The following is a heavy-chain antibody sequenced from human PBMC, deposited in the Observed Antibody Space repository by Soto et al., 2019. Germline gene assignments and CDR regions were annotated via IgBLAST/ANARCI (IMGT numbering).Heavy chain of an antibody. CDR3: ARGRYCLTGRCFSNWFDS. CDR1: GDSISTVDYF. D-gene: IGHD2-15*01. V-gene: IGHV4-30-4*01. CDR2: IYKSATT. Sequence: LSLTCSVSGDSISTVDYFWAWVRQPPGQALEYIGYIYKSATTYYNPSFESRVAISLDTSKSQFSLNVTSLTAADTAVYFCARGRYCLTGRCFSNWFDSWGQGTLVTVSS. J-gene: IGHJ5*01.